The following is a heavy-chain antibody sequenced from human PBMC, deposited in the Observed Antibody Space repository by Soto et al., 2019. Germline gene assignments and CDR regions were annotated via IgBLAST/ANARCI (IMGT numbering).Heavy chain of an antibody. V-gene: IGHV4-39*01. J-gene: IGHJ6*02. Sequence: QLQLQESGPRLVKPSETLSLTCSVSGGSISSSSYSWGWIRQPPGKGLEWIGTIYYSGSTHYNPSLEGRVAISADTPNNQLSLGLSSVTAADTAVYYCGRQPGHCGRTTCFGYYSVDVWGQGTTVTVS. CDR1: GGSISSSSYS. CDR3: GRQPGHCGRTTCFGYYSVDV. CDR2: IYYSGST. D-gene: IGHD2-2*01.